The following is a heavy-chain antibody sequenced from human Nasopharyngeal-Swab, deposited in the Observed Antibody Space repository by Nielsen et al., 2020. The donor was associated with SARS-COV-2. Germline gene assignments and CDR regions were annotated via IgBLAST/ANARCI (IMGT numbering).Heavy chain of an antibody. CDR3: ATPWELSAY. J-gene: IGHJ4*02. D-gene: IGHD1-26*01. V-gene: IGHV4-39*01. CDR2: IYYSGST. Sequence: SRQPPGKGLEWVGSIYYSGSTYYNPSLKRRVTISVDTSKNQFSLKLSSVTAADTAVYYCATPWELSAYWGQGTLVTVSS.